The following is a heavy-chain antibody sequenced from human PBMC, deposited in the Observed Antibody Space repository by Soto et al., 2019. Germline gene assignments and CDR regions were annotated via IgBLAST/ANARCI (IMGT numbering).Heavy chain of an antibody. CDR3: AKPPGYSSSWYLDY. Sequence: EVQLLESGGGLVQPGGSLRLSCEASGFTFSSYAMSWVRQAPGKGLEWVSAISGSGGSTYYADSVKGRFTISRDNSKNTLYLQMNSLRAEDTAVYYCAKPPGYSSSWYLDYWGQGTLVTVSS. CDR1: GFTFSSYA. CDR2: ISGSGGST. V-gene: IGHV3-23*01. J-gene: IGHJ4*02. D-gene: IGHD6-13*01.